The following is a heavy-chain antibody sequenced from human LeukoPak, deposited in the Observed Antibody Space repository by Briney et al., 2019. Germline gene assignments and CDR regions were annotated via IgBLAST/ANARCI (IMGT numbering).Heavy chain of an antibody. V-gene: IGHV3-30*18. D-gene: IGHD6-13*01. Sequence: GGSLRLYCAASGLIFRHYGMHWVRQAPGTGLDGVADITADGRNKQYGDSVKGRFTISRDDSKNTVFLQMNDLRAEDTAVYYCAKDRSSTWSFDYWGQGTLVTVSS. CDR1: GLIFRHYG. J-gene: IGHJ4*02. CDR2: ITADGRNK. CDR3: AKDRSSTWSFDY.